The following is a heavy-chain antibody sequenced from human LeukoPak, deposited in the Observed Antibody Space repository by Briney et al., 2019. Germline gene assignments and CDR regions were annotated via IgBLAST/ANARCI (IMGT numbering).Heavy chain of an antibody. CDR1: DYSITGIDW. V-gene: IGHV4-28*03. D-gene: IGHD2-2*01. CDR3: ARDLPPKKRYCSSTSCSQNWFDP. J-gene: IGHJ5*02. Sequence: SETLSLTCAVSDYSITGIDWWAWIRQPPGKGLEWLGYIHYSGSTYYNPSLKSRVTISVDTSKNQFSLKLSSVTAADTAVYYCARDLPPKKRYCSSTSCSQNWFDPWGQGTLVTVSS. CDR2: IHYSGST.